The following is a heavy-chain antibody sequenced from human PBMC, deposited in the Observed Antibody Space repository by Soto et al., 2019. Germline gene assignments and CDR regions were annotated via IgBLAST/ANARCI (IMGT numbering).Heavy chain of an antibody. Sequence: GGSLRLSCAASGFTFSSYDMHWVRQAPGKGLEWVAVIWYDGSNKYYADSVKGRFTISRDNSKNTLYLQMNSLRAEDTAVYYCARDLIVVVPAAYPYYYGMDVWGQGTTVTVSS. CDR2: IWYDGSNK. D-gene: IGHD2-2*01. CDR3: ARDLIVVVPAAYPYYYGMDV. V-gene: IGHV3-33*01. J-gene: IGHJ6*02. CDR1: GFTFSSYD.